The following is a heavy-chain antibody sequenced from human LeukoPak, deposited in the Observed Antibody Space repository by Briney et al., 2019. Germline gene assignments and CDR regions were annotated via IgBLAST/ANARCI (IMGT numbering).Heavy chain of an antibody. CDR3: AMHHYYDILTGYYIGWFDP. CDR1: GGSISSYY. D-gene: IGHD3-9*01. J-gene: IGHJ5*02. CDR2: IYYSGST. V-gene: IGHV4-59*01. Sequence: SETPSLTCTVSGGSISSYYWSWIRQPPGKGLEWIGYIYYSGSTNYNPSLKSRVTISVDTSKNQFSLKLSSVTAADTAVYYCAMHHYYDILTGYYIGWFDPWGQGTLVTVSS.